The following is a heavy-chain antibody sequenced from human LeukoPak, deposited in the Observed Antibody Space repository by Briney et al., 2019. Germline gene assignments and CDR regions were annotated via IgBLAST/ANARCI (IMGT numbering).Heavy chain of an antibody. J-gene: IGHJ6*03. CDR3: ATLPYCSGGSCTYYYYMDV. D-gene: IGHD2-15*01. CDR1: GYTLTELS. V-gene: IGHV1-24*01. Sequence: ASVKVSCKVSGYTLTELSMHWVRQAPGKGLEWMGGFDPEDGETIYAQKFQGRVTMTEDTSTDTAYMELSSLRSEDTAVYYCATLPYCSGGSCTYYYYMDVWGKGTTVTVSS. CDR2: FDPEDGET.